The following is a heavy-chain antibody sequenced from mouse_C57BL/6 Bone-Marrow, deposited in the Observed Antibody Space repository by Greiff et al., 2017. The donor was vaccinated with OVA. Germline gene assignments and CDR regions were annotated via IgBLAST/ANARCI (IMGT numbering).Heavy chain of an antibody. Sequence: VQLQQSGPELVKPGASVKISCKASGYAFSSSWMNWVKQRPGKGLEWIGRIYPGDGDTNYNGKFKGKATLTADKSSSTAYMQLSSLTSEDSAVYFCARDYDYDYWGQGTTLTVSS. CDR1: GYAFSSSW. D-gene: IGHD2-4*01. CDR3: ARDYDYDY. V-gene: IGHV1-82*01. CDR2: IYPGDGDT. J-gene: IGHJ2*01.